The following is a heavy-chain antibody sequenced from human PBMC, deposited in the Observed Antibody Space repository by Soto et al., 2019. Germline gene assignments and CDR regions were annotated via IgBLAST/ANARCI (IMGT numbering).Heavy chain of an antibody. CDR2: ISYDGSNK. D-gene: IGHD3-3*01. V-gene: IGHV3-30-3*01. J-gene: IGHJ6*02. CDR1: GFTFSSYA. CDR3: AGSYYDFWSGYENLYGMDV. Sequence: ESGGGVVQPGRSLRLSCAASGFTFSSYAMHWVRQAPGKGLEWVAVISYDGSNKYYADSVKGRFTISRDNSKNTLYLQMNSLRAEDTAVYYCAGSYYDFWSGYENLYGMDVWGQGTTVTVSS.